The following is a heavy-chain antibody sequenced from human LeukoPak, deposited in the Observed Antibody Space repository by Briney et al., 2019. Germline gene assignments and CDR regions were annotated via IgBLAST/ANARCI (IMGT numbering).Heavy chain of an antibody. CDR2: INPNSGGT. CDR3: ARSAIFWSGSVSDNWFDP. Sequence: ASVKVSCKASGYTFTDYYMHWVRQAPGQGLEWMGWINPNSGGTNYAQKFQGRVTMTRDTSISTAYMELSRLRSDDTAVYYCARSAIFWSGSVSDNWFDPWGQGTLVTVSS. V-gene: IGHV1-2*02. D-gene: IGHD3-3*01. CDR1: GYTFTDYY. J-gene: IGHJ5*02.